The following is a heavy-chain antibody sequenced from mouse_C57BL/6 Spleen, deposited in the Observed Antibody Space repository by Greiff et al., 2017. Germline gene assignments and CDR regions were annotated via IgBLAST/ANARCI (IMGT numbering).Heavy chain of an antibody. V-gene: IGHV5-17*01. Sequence: EVKLVESGGGLVKPGGSLKLSCAASGFTFSDYGMHWVRQAPEKGLEWVAYISSGSSTIYYADTVKGRFTISRDNAKNTLFLQMTSLRSEDTAMDYCAQENDYEDYYAMDYWGQGTSVTVSS. CDR2: ISSGSSTI. J-gene: IGHJ4*01. CDR1: GFTFSDYG. CDR3: AQENDYEDYYAMDY. D-gene: IGHD2-4*01.